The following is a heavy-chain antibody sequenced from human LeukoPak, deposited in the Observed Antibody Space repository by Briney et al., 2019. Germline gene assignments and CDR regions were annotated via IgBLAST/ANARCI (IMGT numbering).Heavy chain of an antibody. CDR1: GFTFSDHY. V-gene: IGHV3-72*01. CDR2: TRNKANSYTT. Sequence: GGSLRLSCAASGFTFSDHYMDWVRQAPGKGLEWVGRTRNKANSYTTEYAASVKGRFTISRDDSKNSLYLQMNSLKTEDTAVYYCARAAYGDYLFGYWGQGTLVTVSS. D-gene: IGHD4-17*01. J-gene: IGHJ4*02. CDR3: ARAAYGDYLFGY.